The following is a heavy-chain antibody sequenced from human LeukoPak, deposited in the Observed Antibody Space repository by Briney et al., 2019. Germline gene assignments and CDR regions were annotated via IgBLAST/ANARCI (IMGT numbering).Heavy chain of an antibody. V-gene: IGHV3-48*02. J-gene: IGHJ6*02. CDR1: GFTFSSYS. CDR3: AREWDIVVVPAANNLVYYGMDV. D-gene: IGHD2-2*01. Sequence: PGGSLRLSCAASGFTFSSYSMNWVRQAPGRGLEWVSYISSSSSTIYYADSVKGRFTISRDNAKNSLYLQMNSLRDEDTAVYYCAREWDIVVVPAANNLVYYGMDVWGQGTTVTVSS. CDR2: ISSSSSTI.